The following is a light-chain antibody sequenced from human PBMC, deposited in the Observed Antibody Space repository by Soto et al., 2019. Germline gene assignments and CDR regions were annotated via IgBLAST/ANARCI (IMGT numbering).Light chain of an antibody. V-gene: IGKV1-39*01. CDR2: SAS. CDR1: QTSTVF. J-gene: IGKJ1*01. CDR3: LQTFSTPWT. Sequence: DIQMTQSPSSLSASVGDSVTITCRASQTSTVFLSWYQQRPGEAPKLLIYSASTLHSGVPSRFSGSGSGTYFSLPISNLQPEDFATYYCLQTFSTPWTFGQGTKV.